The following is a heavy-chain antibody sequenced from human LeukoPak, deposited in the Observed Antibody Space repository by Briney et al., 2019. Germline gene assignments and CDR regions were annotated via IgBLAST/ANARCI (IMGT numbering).Heavy chain of an antibody. V-gene: IGHV3-48*02. CDR3: ARDSAIRIAARPFRGKYYFDY. Sequence: QSGGSLRLSCTTSGFTFSTYSMNWVRQAPGKGLEWISYISSSSSTIYYAGSVKGRFTISRDNAKNSLYLQMNSLRDEDTAVYYCARDSAIRIAARPFRGKYYFDYWGQGTLVTVSS. CDR1: GFTFSTYS. D-gene: IGHD6-6*01. CDR2: ISSSSSTI. J-gene: IGHJ4*02.